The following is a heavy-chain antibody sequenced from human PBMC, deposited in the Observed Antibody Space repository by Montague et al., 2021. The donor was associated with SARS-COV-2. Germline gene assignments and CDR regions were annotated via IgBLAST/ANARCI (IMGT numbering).Heavy chain of an antibody. CDR2: IYNSGTT. CDR3: ARHRNYGDHSLDNWFHP. CDR1: GDSTGCPNCY. Sequence: SESLSLTYTVSGDSTGCPNCYWGWIRQAPGKGLDWIGTIYNSGTTYYNPSLKSRLTISIDTSKNQFSLKLTSVTAADTAVYYCARHRNYGDHSLDNWFHPWGQGTLVTVSS. D-gene: IGHD4-17*01. J-gene: IGHJ5*02. V-gene: IGHV4-39*01.